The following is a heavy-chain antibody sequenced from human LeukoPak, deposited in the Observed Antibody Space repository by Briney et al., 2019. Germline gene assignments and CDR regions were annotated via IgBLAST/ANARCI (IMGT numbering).Heavy chain of an antibody. CDR1: GFTFSSYS. D-gene: IGHD3-22*01. Sequence: PGGSLRLSCAASGFTFSSYSMNWGRQAPGKGLEGVSSISSSSSYIYYADSVKGRFTISRDNAKNSLYLQMNSLRAEDTAVYYCAREKGDSSGYYYAYWGQGTLVTVSS. V-gene: IGHV3-21*01. CDR3: AREKGDSSGYYYAY. CDR2: ISSSSSYI. J-gene: IGHJ4*02.